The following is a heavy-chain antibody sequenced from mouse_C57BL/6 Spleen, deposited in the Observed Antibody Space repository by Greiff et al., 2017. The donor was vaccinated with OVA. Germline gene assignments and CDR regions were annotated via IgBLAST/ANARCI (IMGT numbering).Heavy chain of an antibody. Sequence: QVQLQQPGAELVMPGASVKLSCKASGYTFTSYWMHWVKQRPGQGLEWIGEIDPSDSYTNYNQQFKGKSKLTVDKSSSTAYMQLSSLTSEDSAVYYCARTGNRYAMDYWGQGTSVTVSS. CDR3: ARTGNRYAMDY. J-gene: IGHJ4*01. CDR1: GYTFTSYW. CDR2: IDPSDSYT. V-gene: IGHV1-69*01. D-gene: IGHD2-1*01.